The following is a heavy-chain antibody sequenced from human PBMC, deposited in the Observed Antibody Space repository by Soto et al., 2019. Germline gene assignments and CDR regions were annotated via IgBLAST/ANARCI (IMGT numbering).Heavy chain of an antibody. CDR3: AKGGHIDF. V-gene: IGHV3-7*03. CDR1: GFSFSTYW. D-gene: IGHD3-16*01. Sequence: EVQLVESGGGLVQPGGSLRLSCAASGFSFSTYWMSWVRQAPGKGLEWVANIKDDGGETYYVDSVKGRFTISRDNAKTSLFLQMNSLSAEDTAVYYCAKGGHIDFCGQGTLVTVSS. J-gene: IGHJ4*02. CDR2: IKDDGGET.